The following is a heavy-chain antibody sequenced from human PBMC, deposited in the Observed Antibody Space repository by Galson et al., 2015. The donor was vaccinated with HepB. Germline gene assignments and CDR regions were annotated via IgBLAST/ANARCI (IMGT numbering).Heavy chain of an antibody. CDR1: GFTFSSYS. Sequence: SLRLSCAASGFTFSSYSMNWVRQAPGKGLEWVSSISSSSSYIYYADSVKGRFTISRDNAKNSLYLQMNSLRAEDTAVYYCASRYDSSALGAFDIWGQGTMVTVSS. CDR3: ASRYDSSALGAFDI. J-gene: IGHJ3*02. V-gene: IGHV3-21*01. D-gene: IGHD3-22*01. CDR2: ISSSSSYI.